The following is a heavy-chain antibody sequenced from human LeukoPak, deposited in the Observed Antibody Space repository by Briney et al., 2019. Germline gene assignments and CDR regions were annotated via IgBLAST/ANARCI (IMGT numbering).Heavy chain of an antibody. CDR2: VSGSGGST. J-gene: IGHJ4*02. V-gene: IGHV3-23*01. CDR1: GFTFSSYA. D-gene: IGHD2-2*02. CDR3: AKSVEYQPLYSAVDY. Sequence: GGSLRLSCAASGFTFSSYAMSWVRQAPGKGLEWVSAVSGSGGSTYYADSVKGRLTISRDNSKNTLYLQMNSLRAEDTAVYYCAKSVEYQPLYSAVDYWGQGTLVTVSS.